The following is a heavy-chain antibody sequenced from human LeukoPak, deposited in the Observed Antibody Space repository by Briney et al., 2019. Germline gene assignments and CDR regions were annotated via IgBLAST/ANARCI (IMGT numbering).Heavy chain of an antibody. Sequence: SETLSLTCAAYGGSFSAHYWTWIRQPPGEGLEWIGEINQSGSTNYNPSLKSRVSMSIDTFKKQFSLKLSSVTTADSAVYYCARSEGRYYDFWSGYSGDANWFDPWGQGNLVTVSS. V-gene: IGHV4-34*01. D-gene: IGHD3-3*01. CDR2: INQSGST. CDR3: ARSEGRYYDFWSGYSGDANWFDP. CDR1: GGSFSAHY. J-gene: IGHJ5*02.